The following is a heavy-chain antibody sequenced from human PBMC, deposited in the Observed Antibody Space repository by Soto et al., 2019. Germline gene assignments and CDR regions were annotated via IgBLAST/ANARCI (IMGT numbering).Heavy chain of an antibody. CDR3: ARWPDGYYYYGMDV. CDR1: GYTFTSYD. Sequence: QVQLVQSGAEVKTPGASVKVSCKASGYTFTSYDINWVRQATGQGLEWMGWMNPNSGNTGYAEKFQGSVTMTRNTPISTAYMELSSLRSEDTAVYYCARWPDGYYYYGMDVWGQGTTVTVSS. J-gene: IGHJ6*02. CDR2: MNPNSGNT. V-gene: IGHV1-8*01.